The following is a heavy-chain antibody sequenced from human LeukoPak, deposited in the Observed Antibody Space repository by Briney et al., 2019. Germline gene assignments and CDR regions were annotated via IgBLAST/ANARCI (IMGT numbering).Heavy chain of an antibody. CDR3: AELGITMIGGV. CDR1: GFTFSSYE. J-gene: IGHJ6*04. D-gene: IGHD3-10*02. CDR2: ISSSGSTI. Sequence: PGGSLRLSCAASGFTFSSYEMNWVRQAPGKGLEWVSYISSSGSTICYADSVKGRFTISRDNAKNSLYLQMNSLRAGDTAVYYCAELGITMIGGVWGKGTTVTISS. V-gene: IGHV3-48*03.